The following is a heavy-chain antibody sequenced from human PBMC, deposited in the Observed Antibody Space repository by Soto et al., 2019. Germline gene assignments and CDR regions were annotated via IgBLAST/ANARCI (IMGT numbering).Heavy chain of an antibody. V-gene: IGHV2-5*01. CDR1: GFSLNTGGGG. CDR2: IYWNDVK. Sequence: QITLKESGPTRVKPTQTLTLTCTLSGFSLNTGGGGVVWIRQPPGKALEWLALIYWNDVKRYSPSLKNRLTITKDTSRNQVVLTMTNMAPDDTGTYYCAHRPNWGINGLGAWGQGTTVTVSS. D-gene: IGHD7-27*01. J-gene: IGHJ6*02. CDR3: AHRPNWGINGLGA.